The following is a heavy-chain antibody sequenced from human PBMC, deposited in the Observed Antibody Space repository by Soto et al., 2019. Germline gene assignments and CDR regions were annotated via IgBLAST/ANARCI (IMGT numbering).Heavy chain of an antibody. J-gene: IGHJ6*02. Sequence: QVQLVESGGGVVQPGRSLRLSCAASGFTFSSYAMHWVRQAPGKGLEWVAVISYDGSNKYYADSVKGRFTISRDNSKNTLYLQMNRLRAEDTAVYYCAREAQRDIVLVPAAFYGMDVWGQGTTVTVAS. D-gene: IGHD2-2*01. CDR1: GFTFSSYA. CDR2: ISYDGSNK. V-gene: IGHV3-30-3*01. CDR3: AREAQRDIVLVPAAFYGMDV.